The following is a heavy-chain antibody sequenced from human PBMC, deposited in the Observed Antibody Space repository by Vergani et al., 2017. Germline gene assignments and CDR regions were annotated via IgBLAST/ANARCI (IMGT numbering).Heavy chain of an antibody. D-gene: IGHD2-8*01. Sequence: VQLVESGGGVVQPGRSLRLSCAASGFTFSSYAMSWVRQAPGKGLEWVSAISSSSSYIYYADSVKGRFTISRDNAKNSLYLQMNSLRAEDTAVYYCARDQVLSPRDAFDIWGQGTMVTVSS. J-gene: IGHJ3*02. CDR1: GFTFSSYA. CDR2: ISSSSSYI. V-gene: IGHV3-21*01. CDR3: ARDQVLSPRDAFDI.